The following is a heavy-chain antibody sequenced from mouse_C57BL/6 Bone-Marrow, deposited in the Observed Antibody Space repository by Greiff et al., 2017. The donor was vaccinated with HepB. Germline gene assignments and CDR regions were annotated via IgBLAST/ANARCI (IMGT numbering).Heavy chain of an antibody. CDR1: GYTFTSYG. CDR3: ARLLSYYFDY. J-gene: IGHJ2*01. V-gene: IGHV1-81*01. Sequence: VMLVESGAELARPGASVKLSCKASGYTFTSYGISWVKQRTGQGLEWIGEIYPRSGNTYYNEKFKGKATLTADKSSSTAYMELRSLTSEDSAVYFCARLLSYYFDYWGQGTTLTVSS. D-gene: IGHD2-1*01. CDR2: IYPRSGNT.